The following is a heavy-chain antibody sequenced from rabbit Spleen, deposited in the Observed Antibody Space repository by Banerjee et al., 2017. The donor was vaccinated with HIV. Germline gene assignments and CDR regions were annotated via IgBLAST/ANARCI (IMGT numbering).Heavy chain of an antibody. D-gene: IGHD1-1*01. CDR2: IYGGSNGSP. Sequence: QSLEESGGDLVKPGASLTLTCTASGFYFSSNYYMCWVRQAPGKGLEWIACIYGGSNGSPVYASWVNGRFTISSHNAQNTLYLQLNSLTAADTATYFCVRGASSSGYYSLWGPGTLVTVS. V-gene: IGHV1S40*01. J-gene: IGHJ4*01. CDR3: VRGASSSGYYSL. CDR1: GFYFSSNYY.